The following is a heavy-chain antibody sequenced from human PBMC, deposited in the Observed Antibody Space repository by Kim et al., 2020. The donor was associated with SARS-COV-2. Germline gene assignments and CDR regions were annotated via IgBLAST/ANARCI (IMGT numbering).Heavy chain of an antibody. CDR2: IHHSGST. CDR3: ATDSGLGTYFEN. J-gene: IGHJ4*02. V-gene: IGHV4-4*02. D-gene: IGHD1-1*01. Sequence: SETLSLTCAVSGGSIGSNKWWTWVRQPPGKGLEWIGEIHHSGSTNYNPSLKSRVSISIDGSKNQFSLKLSSVTTADTAVYYCATDSGLGTYFENWGQGAL. CDR1: GGSIGSNKW.